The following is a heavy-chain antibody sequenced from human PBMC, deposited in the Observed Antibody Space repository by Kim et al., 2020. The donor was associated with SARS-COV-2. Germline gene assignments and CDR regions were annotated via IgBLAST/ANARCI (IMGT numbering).Heavy chain of an antibody. CDR3: AREGAPFGATAQGYGMDV. CDR2: IWYDGSNK. Sequence: GGSLRLSCAASGFTFSSYGMHWVRQAPGKGLEWVAVIWYDGSNKYYADSVKGRFTISRDNSKNTLYLQMNSLRAEDTAVYYCAREGAPFGATAQGYGMDVWGQGTTVTVSS. D-gene: IGHD3-10*01. V-gene: IGHV3-33*01. CDR1: GFTFSSYG. J-gene: IGHJ6*02.